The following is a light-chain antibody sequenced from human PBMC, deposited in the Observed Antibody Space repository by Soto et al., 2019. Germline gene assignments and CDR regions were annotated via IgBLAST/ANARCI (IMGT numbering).Light chain of an antibody. J-gene: IGLJ1*01. CDR2: GNS. CDR1: SSNIGAGYD. Sequence: QSVLTQPPSVSGAPGQRVTISCTGSSSNIGAGYDVHWYQQLPGTAPKLLTYGNSNRPSGVPDRFSGSKSGNTASLTISGLQAEDEADYYCCSYAGSYTYVFGTGTKLTVL. CDR3: CSYAGSYTYV. V-gene: IGLV1-40*01.